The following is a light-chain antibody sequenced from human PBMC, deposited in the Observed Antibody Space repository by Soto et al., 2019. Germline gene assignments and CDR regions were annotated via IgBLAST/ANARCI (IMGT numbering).Light chain of an antibody. Sequence: QSALTQPPSASGSPGQSVTISCTGTSSDVGAYNYVSWYQQHPGKAPKLMIYEVTKRPSGVPDRFSGSKSGNTASLTVSGLQAEDEADYYCVSYATSTTLYVFGSGTKLTVL. CDR1: SSDVGAYNY. CDR3: VSYATSTTLYV. V-gene: IGLV2-8*01. J-gene: IGLJ1*01. CDR2: EVT.